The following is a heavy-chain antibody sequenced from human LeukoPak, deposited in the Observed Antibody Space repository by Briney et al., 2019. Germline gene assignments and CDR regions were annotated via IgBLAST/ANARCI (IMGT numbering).Heavy chain of an antibody. CDR2: INHSGST. CDR3: ARGSTGSWRTFDY. J-gene: IGHJ4*02. CDR1: GGSFSGYY. D-gene: IGHD6-13*01. V-gene: IGHV4-34*01. Sequence: PSKTLSLTCAVYGGSFSGYYWSWIRQPPGKGLEWIGEINHSGSTNYNPSLKSRVTISVDTSKNQFSLKLSSVTAADTAVYYCARGSTGSWRTFDYWGQGTLVTVSS.